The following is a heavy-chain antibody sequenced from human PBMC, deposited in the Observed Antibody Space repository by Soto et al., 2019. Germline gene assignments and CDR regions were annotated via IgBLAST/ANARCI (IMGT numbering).Heavy chain of an antibody. CDR3: ARAIVVVVAAIPYYYGMDV. CDR2: IIPIFGTA. J-gene: IGHJ6*02. D-gene: IGHD2-15*01. V-gene: IGHV1-69*01. Sequence: QVQLVQSGAEVKKPGSSVKVSCKASGGTFSSYAISWVRQAPGQGLEWKGGIIPIFGTANYAQKFQGRVTITADESTSTAYMELSSLRSEDTAVYYCARAIVVVVAAIPYYYGMDVWGQGTTVTVSS. CDR1: GGTFSSYA.